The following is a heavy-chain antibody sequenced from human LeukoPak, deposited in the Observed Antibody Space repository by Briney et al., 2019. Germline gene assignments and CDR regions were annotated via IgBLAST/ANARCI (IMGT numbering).Heavy chain of an antibody. CDR1: GFTFSTYS. V-gene: IGHV3-48*02. CDR3: ARDSGNSFDY. J-gene: IGHJ4*02. CDR2: ISDSGAAM. Sequence: GGSLRLSCAASGFTFSTYSMNCVRQAPGKGLQWVSYISDSGAAMYYADSVKGRFTISRDNAKNSVYLQMNSLRDGDTAVYYCARDSGNSFDYWGQGTLVTVSS.